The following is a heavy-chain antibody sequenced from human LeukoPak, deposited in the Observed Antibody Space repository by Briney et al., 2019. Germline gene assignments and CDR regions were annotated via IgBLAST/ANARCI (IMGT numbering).Heavy chain of an antibody. J-gene: IGHJ4*02. V-gene: IGHV4-30-2*01. CDR1: GGSISSGDYC. CDR2: INHSGST. CDR3: ARIKITVTTTPHVTWLIDY. D-gene: IGHD4-17*01. Sequence: SQTLSLTCTVSGGSISSGDYCWSWIRQPPGKGLEWIGEINHSGSTNYNPSLKSRVTISVDTSKNQFSLKLSSVTAADTAVYYCARIKITVTTTPHVTWLIDYWGQGTLVTVSS.